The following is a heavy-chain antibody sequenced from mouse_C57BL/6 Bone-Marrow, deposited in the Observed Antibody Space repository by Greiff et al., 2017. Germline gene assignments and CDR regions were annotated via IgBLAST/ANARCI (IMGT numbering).Heavy chain of an antibody. Sequence: EVQLQQSGPELVKPGASVKISCKASGYSFTGYYMNWVKQSPEKSLEWIGEINPSTGGTTYNQKFKAKAPLTVDKSSSTAYMQLKSLTSEDSAVYYCARERLGGYWGQGTTLTVSS. CDR1: GYSFTGYY. D-gene: IGHD4-1*01. CDR2: INPSTGGT. CDR3: ARERLGGY. V-gene: IGHV1-42*01. J-gene: IGHJ2*01.